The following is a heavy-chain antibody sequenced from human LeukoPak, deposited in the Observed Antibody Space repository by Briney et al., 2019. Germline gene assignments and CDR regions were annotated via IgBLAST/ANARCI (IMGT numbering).Heavy chain of an antibody. J-gene: IGHJ3*02. Sequence: SETLSLTCTDSGGSISSYYWSWIRQPPGKGLEWIGYIYYSGSTNYNPSLKSRVTISVDTSKNQFSLKLSSVTAADTAVYYCAGYCSSTSCYPRGAFDIWGQGTMVTVSS. CDR1: GGSISSYY. D-gene: IGHD2-2*01. CDR2: IYYSGST. V-gene: IGHV4-59*01. CDR3: AGYCSSTSCYPRGAFDI.